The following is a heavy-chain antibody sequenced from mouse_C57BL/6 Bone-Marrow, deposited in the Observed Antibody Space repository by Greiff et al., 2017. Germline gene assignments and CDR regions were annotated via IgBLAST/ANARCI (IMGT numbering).Heavy chain of an antibody. CDR1: GYTFTSYD. V-gene: IGHV1-85*01. J-gene: IGHJ1*03. CDR3: ASDYGSSYWYFDV. Sequence: QGQLQQSGPELVKPGASVKLSCKASGYTFTSYDLNWVKQRPGQGLEWIGWIYPRDGSTKYNEKFKGKATLTVDTSSSTAYMELHSLTSEDSAVYVCASDYGSSYWYFDVWGTGTTVTVSS. CDR2: IYPRDGST. D-gene: IGHD1-1*01.